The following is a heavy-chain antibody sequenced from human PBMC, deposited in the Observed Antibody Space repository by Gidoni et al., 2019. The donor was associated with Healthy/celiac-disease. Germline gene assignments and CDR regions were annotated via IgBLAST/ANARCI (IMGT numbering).Heavy chain of an antibody. CDR3: AHRTDAWYFDY. CDR1: GFSLSTSGVG. Sequence: QITLKESGPTLVKPTQTLTLTFTFSGFSLSTSGVGVGWIRQPPGKTLEWLALIYWDDDKRYSPSLNSRLTITKDTSKNQVVLTMTNVDPVDTATYYCAHRTDAWYFDYWGQGTLVTVSS. CDR2: IYWDDDK. V-gene: IGHV2-5*02. J-gene: IGHJ4*02.